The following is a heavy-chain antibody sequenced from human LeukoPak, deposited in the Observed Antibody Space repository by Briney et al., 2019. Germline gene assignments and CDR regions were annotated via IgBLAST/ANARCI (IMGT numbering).Heavy chain of an antibody. D-gene: IGHD4-11*01. CDR1: GFTFSNYW. CDR2: IKQDGSQK. V-gene: IGHV3-7*01. CDR3: ARELQWLDFDY. J-gene: IGHJ4*02. Sequence: GGSLRLSCAASGFTFSNYWMSWVRQAPGKGLEWVANIKQDGSQKYYVDSVKGRFTISRDNAKNSLYLQMNSLRGEDTAVYYRARELQWLDFDYWGQGTLVTVSS.